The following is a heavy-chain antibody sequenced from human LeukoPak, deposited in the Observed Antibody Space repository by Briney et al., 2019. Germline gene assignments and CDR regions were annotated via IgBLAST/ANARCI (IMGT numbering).Heavy chain of an antibody. J-gene: IGHJ4*02. Sequence: GGSLRLSCAASGFTFSTYTIHWVRQAPGKGLEWVAVRRLREGPIPISRDDSKNTLYLQMNSLRAEDTAVYYCARASRWLQVGFDYWGQGTPVTVSS. V-gene: IGHV3-30*04. CDR1: GFTFSTYT. CDR3: ARASRWLQVGFDY. D-gene: IGHD5-24*01.